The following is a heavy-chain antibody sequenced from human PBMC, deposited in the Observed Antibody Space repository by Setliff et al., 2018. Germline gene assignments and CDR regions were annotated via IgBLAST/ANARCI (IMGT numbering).Heavy chain of an antibody. CDR3: ARGRLLYVGDSHYFDN. D-gene: IGHD4-17*01. V-gene: IGHV4-61*09. CDR1: DDSISSRHYY. CDR2: LYTSWST. J-gene: IGHJ4*02. Sequence: PSETLSLTCTVSDDSISSRHYYWSWIRQPAGKGLEWLGQLYTSWSTNYNPSLKGRATLSIDASKRQFSLKLTAVTAADTAVYYCARGRLLYVGDSHYFDNWGQGTLVTVSS.